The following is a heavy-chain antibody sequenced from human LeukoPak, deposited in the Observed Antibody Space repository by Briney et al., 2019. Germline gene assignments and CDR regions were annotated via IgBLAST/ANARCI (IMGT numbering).Heavy chain of an antibody. V-gene: IGHV1-2*06. Sequence: ASVKVSCKASGYTFTGYYMHWVRQAPGQGLEWMGRINPNSGGTNYAQKFQGRVTMTRDTSISTAYMELSRLRSDVTAVYYCASPPVHYYDSSGYYDAFDIWGQGTMVTVSS. CDR2: INPNSGGT. CDR1: GYTFTGYY. CDR3: ASPPVHYYDSSGYYDAFDI. J-gene: IGHJ3*02. D-gene: IGHD3-22*01.